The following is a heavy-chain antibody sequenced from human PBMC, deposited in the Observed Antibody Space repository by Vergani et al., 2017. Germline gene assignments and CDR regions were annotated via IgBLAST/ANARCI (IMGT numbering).Heavy chain of an antibody. CDR1: GGSFSGYY. CDR3: ARLRRSPYPNYYYYMDV. D-gene: IGHD5-24*01. J-gene: IGHJ6*03. V-gene: IGHV4-34*01. Sequence: QVQLQQWGAGLLKPSETLSLTCAVYGGSFSGYYWSWIRQPPGTGLAWIGEINHSGSTNYNPSLKSRVTISVDTSQNQFSLKLSSVTAADTAVYYCARLRRSPYPNYYYYMDVWGKGTTVTVSS. CDR2: INHSGST.